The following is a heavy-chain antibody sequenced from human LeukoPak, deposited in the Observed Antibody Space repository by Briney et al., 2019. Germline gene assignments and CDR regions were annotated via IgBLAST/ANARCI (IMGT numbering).Heavy chain of an antibody. Sequence: PGGSLRLSCAASGFSFSVYAMSWVRQAQGKGLEWVSSISGSGGRTYCTNSVKGRFTISRENFKNTVYLEMNNLGAEDTALYYCAKGGQDFDFWRFDYWGQGNLVIVSS. V-gene: IGHV3-23*01. CDR2: ISGSGGRT. CDR1: GFSFSVYA. J-gene: IGHJ4*02. CDR3: AKGGQDFDFWRFDY. D-gene: IGHD3-3*01.